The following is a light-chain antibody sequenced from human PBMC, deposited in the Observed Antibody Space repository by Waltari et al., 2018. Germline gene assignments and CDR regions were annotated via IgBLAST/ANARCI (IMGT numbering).Light chain of an antibody. CDR3: QSADSSGTYPV. V-gene: IGLV3-25*03. Sequence: SYELTQPPSVSVSPGQTARITCSGDALPKQYAYWYQQKPGQAPVLVIYKDRKRPSGIPERFSGSSSGTTVTLTISGVQTEDEADYYCQSADSSGTYPVFGGGTKLTVL. CDR2: KDR. CDR1: ALPKQY. J-gene: IGLJ2*01.